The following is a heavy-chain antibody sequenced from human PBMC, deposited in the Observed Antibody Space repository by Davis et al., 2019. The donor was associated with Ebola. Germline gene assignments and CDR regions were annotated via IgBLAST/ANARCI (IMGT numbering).Heavy chain of an antibody. CDR3: ARDNDPYGGRYKYRPPNAFDL. CDR1: GGSFKDYY. CDR2: INHRGKT. V-gene: IGHV4-34*01. J-gene: IGHJ3*01. D-gene: IGHD1-26*01. Sequence: PSETLSLTCAVYGGSFKDYYWGWIRQSPGQGLEWIGEINHRGKTDYNTALKSRVSISIDTSKMQFSLRLTSVTAADAAIYFCARDNDPYGGRYKYRPPNAFDLWGQGTKVAVSS.